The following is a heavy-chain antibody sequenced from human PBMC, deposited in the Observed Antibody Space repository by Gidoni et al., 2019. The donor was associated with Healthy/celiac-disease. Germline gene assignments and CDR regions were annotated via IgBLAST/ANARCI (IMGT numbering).Heavy chain of an antibody. V-gene: IGHV4-31*03. CDR2: IYYSGST. Sequence: QVQLHESGPGLVKPSQTLSLTCTVSDGSISSVGYYWTWIRQHPGKGMEWIGYIYYSGSTYYNPSLKRRVTISVDTSKNQFSLKMSSVTAADTAVYYCERDLGHYDSSGYYLSNWGQGTLVTVSS. D-gene: IGHD3-22*01. CDR1: DGSISSVGYY. J-gene: IGHJ4*02. CDR3: ERDLGHYDSSGYYLSN.